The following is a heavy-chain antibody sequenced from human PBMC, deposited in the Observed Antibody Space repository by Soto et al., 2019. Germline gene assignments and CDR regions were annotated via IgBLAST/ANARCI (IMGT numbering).Heavy chain of an antibody. CDR1: GYTFTSYG. Sequence: GASVKVSCKASGYTFTSYGISWVRQAPGQGLEWMGWISAYNGNTNYAQKLQGRVTMTTDTSTSTAYMELRSLRSDDTAVYYCATGPYYDILTGYYILPVDYWGQGTLVTVSS. D-gene: IGHD3-9*01. CDR2: ISAYNGNT. CDR3: ATGPYYDILTGYYILPVDY. V-gene: IGHV1-18*01. J-gene: IGHJ4*02.